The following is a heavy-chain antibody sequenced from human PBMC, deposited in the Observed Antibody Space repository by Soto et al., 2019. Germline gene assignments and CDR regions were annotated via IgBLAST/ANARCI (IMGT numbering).Heavy chain of an antibody. J-gene: IGHJ6*02. CDR2: ISWNSSSI. D-gene: IGHD3-3*01. CDR1: GFTFDDYA. Sequence: SLRLSCAASGFTFDDYAMHWVRQAPRKGLEWVSGISWNSSSIGYADSVKGRFTISRDNAKNSLHLQMNSLRAEDTALYYCAKDVARFAYYDFYRYYYGMDVWGQGTTVTVSS. V-gene: IGHV3-9*01. CDR3: AKDVARFAYYDFYRYYYGMDV.